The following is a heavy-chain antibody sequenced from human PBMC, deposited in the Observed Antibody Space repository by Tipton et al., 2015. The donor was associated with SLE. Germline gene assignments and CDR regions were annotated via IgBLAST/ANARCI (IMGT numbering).Heavy chain of an antibody. CDR1: GGSISSSSYY. V-gene: IGHV4-61*05. J-gene: IGHJ6*03. CDR3: ARGGHCTSDSCYVYYYYMDV. D-gene: IGHD2-2*01. CDR2: VFYNGNT. Sequence: TLSLTCTVSGGSISSSSYYWGWIRQPPGKGLEWIGYVFYNGNTNYNASLKSRVTMSVDTSKSQFSLQLRSVTAADTAVYYCARGGHCTSDSCYVYYYYMDVWGEGTAVAVPS.